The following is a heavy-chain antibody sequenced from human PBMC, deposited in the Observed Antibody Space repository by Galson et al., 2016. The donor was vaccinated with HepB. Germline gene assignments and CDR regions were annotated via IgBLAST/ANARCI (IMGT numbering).Heavy chain of an antibody. CDR2: INPNGGGT. J-gene: IGHJ4*02. CDR3: ARATAYSNGNPNDC. D-gene: IGHD5-18*01. CDR1: GYTFTDYY. Sequence: SVKVSCKASGYTFTDYYLHWVRQAPGQGPEWMGLINPNGGGTHYTQKFQGKVSMTRDTSISTAYIELKSLSSDDTAVYYCARATAYSNGNPNDCWGQGTLVTVSS. V-gene: IGHV1-2*02.